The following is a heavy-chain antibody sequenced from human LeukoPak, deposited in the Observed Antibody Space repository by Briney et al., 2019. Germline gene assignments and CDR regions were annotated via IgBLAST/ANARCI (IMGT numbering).Heavy chain of an antibody. J-gene: IGHJ4*02. CDR2: ISGSGGGT. CDR3: AKTTTGYSSGRYPGWPVDC. V-gene: IGHV3-23*01. CDR1: GFTFSNYA. Sequence: GGSPRLSCAASGFTFSNYAMSWVRQAPGKRLEWVSVISGSGGGTYYADSVKGRFTISRDNSKNTVYLQMNSLSTEDTAVYYCAKTTTGYSSGRYPGWPVDCWGQGTLVTVSS. D-gene: IGHD6-19*01.